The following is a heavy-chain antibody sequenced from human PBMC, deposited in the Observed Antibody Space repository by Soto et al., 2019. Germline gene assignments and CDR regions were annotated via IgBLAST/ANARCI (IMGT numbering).Heavy chain of an antibody. Sequence: SETLSLTCTVSGGSISSGGYYWSWIRQHPGKGLEWIGYIYYSGSTYYNPSLKSRVTISVDTWKNQFSLKLSSVTAADTAVYYCASRGTRDLRSIRGHGWFDPWGQGTLVTVSS. D-gene: IGHD3-16*01. CDR3: ASRGTRDLRSIRGHGWFDP. CDR1: GGSISSGGYY. V-gene: IGHV4-31*03. J-gene: IGHJ5*02. CDR2: IYYSGST.